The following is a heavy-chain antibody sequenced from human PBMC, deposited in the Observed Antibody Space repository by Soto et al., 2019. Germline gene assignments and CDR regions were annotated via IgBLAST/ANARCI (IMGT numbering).Heavy chain of an antibody. J-gene: IGHJ3*02. Sequence: GGSLRLSCAASGFTVSSNYMSWVRQAPGKGLEWVSVIYSGGSTYYADSVKVRFTISRDNSKNTLYLQMNSLRAEDTAVYDCASSRGGSYSYAFDIWGQGTMVTVSS. CDR1: GFTVSSNY. CDR3: ASSRGGSYSYAFDI. D-gene: IGHD1-26*01. V-gene: IGHV3-53*01. CDR2: IYSGGST.